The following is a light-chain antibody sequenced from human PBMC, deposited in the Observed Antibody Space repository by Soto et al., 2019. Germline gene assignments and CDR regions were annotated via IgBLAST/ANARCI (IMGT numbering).Light chain of an antibody. CDR3: CSYAGSSLWV. CDR1: SSDVGGSNY. J-gene: IGLJ3*02. CDR2: DVT. V-gene: IGLV2-11*01. Sequence: QSALTQPRSVSGSPGQPVTISCTGTSSDVGGSNYVSWYQQHPGKAPKLVIYDVTRRPSGVPDRFSGSKSGNTASLTISGLQAEDEADYYCCSYAGSSLWVFGGGTKLTVL.